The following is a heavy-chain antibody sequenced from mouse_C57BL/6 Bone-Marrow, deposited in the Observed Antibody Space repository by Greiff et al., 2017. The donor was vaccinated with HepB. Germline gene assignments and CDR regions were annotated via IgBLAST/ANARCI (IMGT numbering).Heavy chain of an antibody. Sequence: EVMLVESGGGLVKPGGSLKLSCAASGFTFSSYAMSWVRQTPEKRLEWVATISDGGSYTYYPDNVKGRFTISRDNAKNNLYLQMGHLKSEDTAMYYCARDGPGAMDYGGQGTSVTVSA. J-gene: IGHJ4*01. CDR3: ARDGPGAMDY. CDR1: GFTFSSYA. CDR2: ISDGGSYT. V-gene: IGHV5-4*01.